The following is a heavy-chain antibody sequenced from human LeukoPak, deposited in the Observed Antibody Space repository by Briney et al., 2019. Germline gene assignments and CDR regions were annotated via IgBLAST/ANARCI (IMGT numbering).Heavy chain of an antibody. CDR2: ISYDGSNK. D-gene: IGHD1-26*01. V-gene: IGHV3-30*03. Sequence: GGSLRLSCAASGFTFSNYGMSWVRQAPGKGLEWVAVISYDGSNKYYADSVKGRFTISRDNSKNTLYLQMNSLRAEDTAVYYCARDSERRVVGATWNWFDPWGQGTLVTVSS. CDR3: ARDSERRVVGATWNWFDP. CDR1: GFTFSNYG. J-gene: IGHJ5*02.